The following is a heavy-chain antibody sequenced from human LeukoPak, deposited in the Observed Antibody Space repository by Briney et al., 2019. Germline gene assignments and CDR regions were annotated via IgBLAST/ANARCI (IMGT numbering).Heavy chain of an antibody. D-gene: IGHD6-19*01. CDR1: GYTFTSYY. J-gene: IGHJ4*02. CDR2: IKPSGGST. V-gene: IGHV1-46*01. Sequence: GASVKVSCKASGYTFTSYYMHWVRQAPGQGLEWMGIIKPSGGSTSYAQKFQGRVTMTRDTSTSTVYMELSSLRSEDTAVYYCARGSGDSSGWTYHFDYWGQGTLVTVSS. CDR3: ARGSGDSSGWTYHFDY.